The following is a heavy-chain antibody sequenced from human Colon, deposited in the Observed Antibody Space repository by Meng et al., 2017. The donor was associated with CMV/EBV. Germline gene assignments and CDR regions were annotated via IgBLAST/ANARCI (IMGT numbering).Heavy chain of an antibody. V-gene: IGHV3-23*01. CDR2: IRGGNYET. J-gene: IGHJ4*02. CDR3: DGSDY. CDR1: GFIFSSSA. Sequence: EVQLLESGGGLVQPGGSLRLSCAASGFIFSSSALSWVRRAPGKGLEWVSTIRGGNYETFYGDSVRGRFTVSRDNAENSLYLQMDSLRAEDTAVYYCDGSDYWGQGTLVTVSS.